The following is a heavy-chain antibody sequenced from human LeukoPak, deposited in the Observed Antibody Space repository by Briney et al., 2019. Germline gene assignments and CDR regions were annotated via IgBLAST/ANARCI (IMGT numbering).Heavy chain of an antibody. CDR1: GGSISSGGYS. V-gene: IGHV4-30-2*01. CDR3: ARGGTYDSSGHDAFDI. CDR2: IYHSGST. D-gene: IGHD3-22*01. Sequence: PSETLSLTCAVSGGSISSGGYSWSWIRQPPGKGLEWIGYIYHSGSTYYNPSLKSRVTISVDRSKNQFSLKLSSVTAADTAVYYCARGGTYDSSGHDAFDIWGQGTMVTVSS. J-gene: IGHJ3*02.